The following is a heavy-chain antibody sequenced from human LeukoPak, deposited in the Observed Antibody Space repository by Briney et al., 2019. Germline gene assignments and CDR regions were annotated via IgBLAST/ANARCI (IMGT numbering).Heavy chain of an antibody. D-gene: IGHD5-18*01. CDR2: IYYSGST. Sequence: SETLSLTCTVSGGSISSYYWSWIRQPPGKGLEWIGYIYYSGSTNYNPSLKSRVTISVDTSKNQFSLKLSSVTAADTAVYYCAREGGYSYGFDYWGQGTLVTVSS. CDR3: AREGGYSYGFDY. V-gene: IGHV4-59*01. J-gene: IGHJ4*02. CDR1: GGSISSYY.